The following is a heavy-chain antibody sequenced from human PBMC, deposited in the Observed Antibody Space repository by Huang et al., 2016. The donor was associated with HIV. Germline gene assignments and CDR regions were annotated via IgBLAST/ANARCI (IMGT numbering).Heavy chain of an antibody. V-gene: IGHV1-69*13. J-gene: IGHJ4*02. CDR3: AREYYYDNSGYYFDY. CDR1: GGTFTTYT. CDR2: IIPIFGTP. D-gene: IGHD3-22*01. Sequence: QVQLVQSGAEVKKPGSSVKVSCKASGGTFTTYTITWVRQAPGQGLEWMGGIIPIFGTPNYAQNVQGRVTITADESTSTAYMELSSLRSEDTAVYYCAREYYYDNSGYYFDYWGQGTLVTVSS.